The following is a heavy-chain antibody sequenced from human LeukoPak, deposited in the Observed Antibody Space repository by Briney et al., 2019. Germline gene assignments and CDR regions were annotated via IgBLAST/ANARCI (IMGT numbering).Heavy chain of an antibody. Sequence: SETLSLTCTVSGGSISSYYWSWIRQPPGKGLEWIGYIYYSGSTNYNPSLKSRVTISVDTSKNQFSLKLSSVTAADTAVYYCARLEAARGVNVFDYWGQGTLVTVSS. CDR2: IYYSGST. V-gene: IGHV4-59*08. J-gene: IGHJ4*02. CDR3: ARLEAARGVNVFDY. D-gene: IGHD3-10*01. CDR1: GGSISSYY.